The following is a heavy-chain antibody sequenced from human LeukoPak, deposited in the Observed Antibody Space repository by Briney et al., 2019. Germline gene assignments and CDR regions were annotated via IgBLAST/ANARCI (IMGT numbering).Heavy chain of an antibody. D-gene: IGHD5-18*01. CDR1: GYTFHSYW. J-gene: IGHJ6*02. CDR3: ARYSYGIDGYYYGMDV. V-gene: IGHV5-51*01. Sequence: GESLKISCKGSGYTFHSYWIAWVRQMPGKGLEWMGIIYPGDSDTRYSPSFQGQVTISADKSISTAYLQWSSLKASDTAMYYCARYSYGIDGYYYGMDVWGQGTTVTVSS. CDR2: IYPGDSDT.